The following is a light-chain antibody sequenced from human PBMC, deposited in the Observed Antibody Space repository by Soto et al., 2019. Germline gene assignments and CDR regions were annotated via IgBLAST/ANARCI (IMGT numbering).Light chain of an antibody. CDR2: AAS. J-gene: IGKJ1*01. V-gene: IGKV1-5*01. CDR1: QSVSGW. Sequence: DIQMTQSPSTLSASVGDTVTVTCRASQSVSGWLAWYQQKPGKAPRLLIFAASNLQSGVPSRFSGSGSGTDFTLTISRLQPEDFATYYCLQLYNFSWTFGQGTKVDIK. CDR3: LQLYNFSWT.